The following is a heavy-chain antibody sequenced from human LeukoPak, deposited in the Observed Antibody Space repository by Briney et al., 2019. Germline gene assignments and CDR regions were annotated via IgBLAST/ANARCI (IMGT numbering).Heavy chain of an antibody. Sequence: GGSLRLSCAASRFTFSDYYMSWIRQAPGKGLEWVSSITHSGRTIYYAASVKGRFTISRDNAENSLYLQMNSLRDEDTAVYYCARVVGRWEFDYWGQGTLVTVSS. CDR3: ARVVGRWEFDY. CDR2: ITHSGRTI. V-gene: IGHV3-11*01. D-gene: IGHD5-24*01. J-gene: IGHJ4*02. CDR1: RFTFSDYY.